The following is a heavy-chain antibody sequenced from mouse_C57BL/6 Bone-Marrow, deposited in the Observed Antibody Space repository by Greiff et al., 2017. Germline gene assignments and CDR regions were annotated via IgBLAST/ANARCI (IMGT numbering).Heavy chain of an antibody. CDR2: IYPRSGNT. CDR1: GYTFTSYG. V-gene: IGHV1-81*01. Sequence: VQLQQSGAELARPGASVKLSCKASGYTFTSYGISWVKQRPGQGLEWIGEIYPRSGNTYYNEKFKGKATLTADKSSSTAYMELRSLTSEDSAVYFCARRPWFAYWGQGTLVTVSA. CDR3: ARRPWFAY. J-gene: IGHJ3*01.